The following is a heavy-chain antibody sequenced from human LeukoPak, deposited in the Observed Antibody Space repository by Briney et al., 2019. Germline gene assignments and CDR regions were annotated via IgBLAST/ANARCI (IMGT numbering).Heavy chain of an antibody. Sequence: SCKASGGTFSSYGMHWVRQAPGKGLEWVAVISYDGSNKYYADSVKGRFTIPRDNSKNTLYLQMNSLRAEDTAVYYCASGGQLLLDYWGQGTLVTVSS. CDR1: GGTFSSYG. CDR3: ASGGQLLLDY. J-gene: IGHJ4*02. V-gene: IGHV3-30*03. D-gene: IGHD2-2*01. CDR2: ISYDGSNK.